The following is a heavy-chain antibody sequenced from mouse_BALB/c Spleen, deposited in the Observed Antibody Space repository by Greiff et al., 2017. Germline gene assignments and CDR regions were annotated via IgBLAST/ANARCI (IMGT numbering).Heavy chain of an antibody. Sequence: EVKLEESGGGLVKPGGSLKLSCAASGFTFSSYAMSWVRQTPEKRLEWVASISSGGSTYYPDSVKGRFTISRDNARNILYLQMSSLRSEDTAMYYCARQGYDYAGFAYWGQGTLVTVSA. CDR1: GFTFSSYA. V-gene: IGHV5-6-5*01. CDR2: ISSGGST. J-gene: IGHJ3*01. D-gene: IGHD2-4*01. CDR3: ARQGYDYAGFAY.